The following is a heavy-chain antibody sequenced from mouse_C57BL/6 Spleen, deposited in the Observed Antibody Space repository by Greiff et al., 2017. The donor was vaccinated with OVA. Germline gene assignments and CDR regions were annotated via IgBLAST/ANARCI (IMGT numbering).Heavy chain of an antibody. CDR2: IYPGDGDT. Sequence: VMLVESGAELVKPGASVKISCKASGYAFSSYWMNWVKQRPGKGLEWIGQIYPGDGDTNYTGKFKGKATLTADKSSSTAYMQLSSLTSEDSAVYFWAGTGVAWFAYWGQGTLVTVSA. CDR3: AGTGVAWFAY. D-gene: IGHD4-1*01. CDR1: GYAFSSYW. V-gene: IGHV1-80*01. J-gene: IGHJ3*01.